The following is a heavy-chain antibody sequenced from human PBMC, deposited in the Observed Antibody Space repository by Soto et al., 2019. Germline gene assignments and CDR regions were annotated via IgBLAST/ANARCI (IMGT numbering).Heavy chain of an antibody. CDR2: VIPIFGTA. D-gene: IGHD3-3*01. CDR1: GGTFSSYA. J-gene: IGHJ6*02. CDR3: ARDYSIFGVVITHYYYSGLYV. Sequence: QVQLVQSGAEVKKPGSSVKVSCKASGGTFSSYAISWVRQAPGQGLEWMVGVIPIFGTANYAQKFQGRVTITEDKSTSTGYLELRSLRAEDTAVYYCARDYSIFGVVITHYYYSGLYVWGQGTTVTVSS. V-gene: IGHV1-69*06.